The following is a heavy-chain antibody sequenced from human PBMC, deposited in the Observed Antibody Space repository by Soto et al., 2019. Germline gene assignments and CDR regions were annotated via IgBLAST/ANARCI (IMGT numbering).Heavy chain of an antibody. CDR3: VRASYSSQSKPRMYV. V-gene: IGHV3-48*02. CDR1: AFTPSTCT. CDR2: ISSGSSDK. D-gene: IGHD6-13*01. J-gene: IGHJ6*02. Sequence: RGSLRPSRAASAFTPSTCTMTGGRPPPEKGQEWVSVISSGSSDKYYADSVKGRFTISRDNAKNSRYLQMNSLRDEDTALYYCVRASYSSQSKPRMYVWGRGTTVTVSS.